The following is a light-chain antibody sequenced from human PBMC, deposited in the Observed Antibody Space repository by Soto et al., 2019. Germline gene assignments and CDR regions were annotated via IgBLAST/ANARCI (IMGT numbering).Light chain of an antibody. CDR2: GAS. J-gene: IGKJ1*01. V-gene: IGKV3-20*01. Sequence: EIVLTQSPGTLSLSPGERATLSCRASQSVTSIYLAWYQQKPGQAPRLLIYGASNRATGIPDRFSGSGSGIDFTLTISRLGPEDFAVYYCQQYDTSPWMFGQGTKVEIK. CDR3: QQYDTSPWM. CDR1: QSVTSIY.